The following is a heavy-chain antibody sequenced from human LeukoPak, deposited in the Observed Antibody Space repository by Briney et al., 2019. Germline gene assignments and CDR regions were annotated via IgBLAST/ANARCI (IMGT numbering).Heavy chain of an antibody. CDR2: IIPILGIA. D-gene: IGHD3-10*01. V-gene: IGHV1-69*04. J-gene: IGHJ6*02. CDR3: ARPGLRYGSGSYYNYYYYGMDV. Sequence: SVKVSCKASGGAFSSYAISWVRQAPGQGLEWMGRIIPILGIANYAQKFQGRVTITADKSTSTAYMELSSLRSVDTAVYYCARPGLRYGSGSYYNYYYYGMDVWGQGTTVTVSS. CDR1: GGAFSSYA.